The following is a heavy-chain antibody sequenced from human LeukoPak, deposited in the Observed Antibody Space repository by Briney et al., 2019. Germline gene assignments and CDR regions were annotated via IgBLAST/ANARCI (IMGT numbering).Heavy chain of an antibody. Sequence: GASVKVSCKASGYTFTSYYMHWVRQAPGQGLEWMGIINPSGGSTSYAQKFQGRVTMTRDTSTSTVYMELSSLRSDDTAVYYCARDPTPGIAAAVFDYWGQGTLVTVSS. CDR2: INPSGGST. CDR3: ARDPTPGIAAAVFDY. J-gene: IGHJ4*02. V-gene: IGHV1-46*01. CDR1: GYTFTSYY. D-gene: IGHD6-13*01.